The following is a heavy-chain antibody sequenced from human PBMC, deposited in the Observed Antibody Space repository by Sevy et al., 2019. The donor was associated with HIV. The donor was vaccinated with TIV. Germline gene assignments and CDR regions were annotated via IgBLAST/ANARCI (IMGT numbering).Heavy chain of an antibody. Sequence: GGSLRLSCRTSGFTLGDYAMSWVRQAPGKGPEWVGFIKNKGFGGTIEYAASVKGRFILSRDDSQGIAYLQMNSLKTEDTAMYYCTRGVAGTTFYWGQGSLVTVSS. J-gene: IGHJ4*02. D-gene: IGHD1-7*01. CDR1: GFTLGDYA. V-gene: IGHV3-49*04. CDR3: TRGVAGTTFY. CDR2: IKNKGFGGTI.